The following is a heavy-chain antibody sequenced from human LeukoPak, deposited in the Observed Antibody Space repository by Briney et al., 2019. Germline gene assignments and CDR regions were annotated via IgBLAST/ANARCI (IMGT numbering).Heavy chain of an antibody. V-gene: IGHV1-18*01. J-gene: IGHJ4*02. CDR1: GYIFSTYG. Sequence: GASVKVSCKASGYIFSTYGINWVRQAPGQGLEWMGWISAYNGDTNYAQNVQDRVTMTTDTSTNTAYMELRSLRSEDTAVYYCASYKKEDYYDSSGYSLWGQGTLVTVSS. D-gene: IGHD3-22*01. CDR3: ASYKKEDYYDSSGYSL. CDR2: ISAYNGDT.